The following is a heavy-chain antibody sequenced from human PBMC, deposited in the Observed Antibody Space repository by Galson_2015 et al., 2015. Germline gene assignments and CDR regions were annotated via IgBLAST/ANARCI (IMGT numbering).Heavy chain of an antibody. V-gene: IGHV1-3*01. CDR3: ARSDIVVVVAASKLSQRMSAFDI. J-gene: IGHJ3*02. D-gene: IGHD2-15*01. CDR2: INAGNGNT. CDR1: GYTFTSYA. Sequence: SGYTFTSYAMHWVRQAPGQRLEWMGWINAGNGNTKYSQKFQGRVTITRDTSASTAYMELSSLRSEDTAVYYCARSDIVVVVAASKLSQRMSAFDIWGQGTMVTVSS.